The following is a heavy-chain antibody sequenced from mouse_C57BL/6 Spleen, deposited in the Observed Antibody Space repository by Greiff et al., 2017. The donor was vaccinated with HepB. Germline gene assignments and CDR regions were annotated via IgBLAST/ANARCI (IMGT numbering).Heavy chain of an antibody. V-gene: IGHV2-5*01. D-gene: IGHD1-1*01. CDR1: GFSLTSYG. CDR2: IWRGGST. J-gene: IGHJ4*01. CDR3: AKLPHYYGSREDAMDY. Sequence: VQLQQSGPGLVQPSQSLSITCTVSGFSLTSYGVHWVRQSPGKGLEWLGVIWRGGSTDYNAAFMSRLSITKDNSKRQVFFKMNSLQADDTAIYYCAKLPHYYGSREDAMDYWGQGTSVTVSS.